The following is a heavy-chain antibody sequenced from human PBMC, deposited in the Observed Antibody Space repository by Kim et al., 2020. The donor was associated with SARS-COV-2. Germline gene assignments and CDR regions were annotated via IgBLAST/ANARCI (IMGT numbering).Heavy chain of an antibody. CDR1: GGSFSGYY. D-gene: IGHD2-8*01. CDR2: INHSGST. J-gene: IGHJ6*02. CDR3: ARAWCITPSRYYYYYYGMDV. Sequence: SETLSLTCAVYGGSFSGYYWSWIRQPPGKELEWIGEINHSGSTNYNPSLKSRVTISVDTSKNQFSLKLSSVTAADTAVYYCARAWCITPSRYYYYYYGMDVWGQGTTVTVSS. V-gene: IGHV4-34*01.